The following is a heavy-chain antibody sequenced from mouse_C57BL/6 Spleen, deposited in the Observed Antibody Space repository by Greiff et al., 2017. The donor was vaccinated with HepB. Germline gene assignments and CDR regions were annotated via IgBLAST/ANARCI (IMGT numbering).Heavy chain of an antibody. V-gene: IGHV1-52*01. J-gene: IGHJ3*01. CDR3: ARPHHYGSSPFAY. Sequence: QVQLQQPGAELVRPGSSVKLSCKASGYTFTSYWIHWVKQRPIQGLEWIGNIDPSDSETHYNQKFKDKATLTVDKSSSTAYMQLSSLTSEDSAVYYCARPHHYGSSPFAYWGQGTLVTVSA. CDR2: IDPSDSET. D-gene: IGHD1-1*01. CDR1: GYTFTSYW.